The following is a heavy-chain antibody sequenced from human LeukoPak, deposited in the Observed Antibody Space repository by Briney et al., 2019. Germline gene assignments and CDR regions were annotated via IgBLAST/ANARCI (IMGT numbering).Heavy chain of an antibody. Sequence: PSETLSLTCSVSGASIRSYFWSWIRQSPGKGLEWIGYVYDNDISNFNPSLESRVTILVDRSKSQFSLKLRSVTAADTAVYYCARGLVLATDDAFDIWGPGAMVTVSS. CDR2: VYDNDIS. V-gene: IGHV4-59*01. J-gene: IGHJ3*02. CDR1: GASIRSYF. D-gene: IGHD5-12*01. CDR3: ARGLVLATDDAFDI.